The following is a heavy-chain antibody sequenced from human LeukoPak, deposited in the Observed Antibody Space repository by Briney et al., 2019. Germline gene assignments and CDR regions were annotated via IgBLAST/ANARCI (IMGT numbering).Heavy chain of an antibody. CDR1: GGSISSYY. J-gene: IGHJ4*02. D-gene: IGHD2-15*01. CDR3: ASQSYCSGGSCLDY. CDR2: IYYSGST. Sequence: SETLSLTCTVSGGSISSYYWSWIRQPPGKGLEWIGYIYYSGSTNYNPSLKSRVTISVDTSKNQFSLKLSSVTAADTAVYYCASQSYCSGGSCLDYWGQGTLVTVSS. V-gene: IGHV4-59*01.